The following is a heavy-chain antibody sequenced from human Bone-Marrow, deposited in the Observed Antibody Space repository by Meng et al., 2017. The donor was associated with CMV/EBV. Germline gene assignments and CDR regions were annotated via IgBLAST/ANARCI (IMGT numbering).Heavy chain of an antibody. CDR3: ARDCRREQLFDY. Sequence: GESLKISCAASGFTFSSYWMSWVRQAPGKGLEWVANIKQDGSEKNYVDSVKGRFTISRDNAKNSLYLQMNSLRVEDTAVYYCARDCRREQLFDYWGQGTLVTVSS. D-gene: IGHD1/OR15-1a*01. J-gene: IGHJ4*02. V-gene: IGHV3-7*01. CDR1: GFTFSSYW. CDR2: IKQDGSEK.